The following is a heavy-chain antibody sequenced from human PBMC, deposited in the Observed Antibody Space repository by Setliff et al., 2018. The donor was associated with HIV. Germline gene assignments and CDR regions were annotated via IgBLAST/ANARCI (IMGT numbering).Heavy chain of an antibody. Sequence: KPSETLSLTCTVSGGSVSSSYYYWGWVRQPPGKGLEWIGSIYYSGSTYYNPPLKSRVTISVGTSKNQFSLKLSSATAADTAVYYCARGLTTVDYWGHGTLVTVSS. CDR1: GGSVSSSYYY. D-gene: IGHD4-4*01. CDR3: ARGLTTVDY. J-gene: IGHJ4*01. V-gene: IGHV4-39*07. CDR2: IYYSGST.